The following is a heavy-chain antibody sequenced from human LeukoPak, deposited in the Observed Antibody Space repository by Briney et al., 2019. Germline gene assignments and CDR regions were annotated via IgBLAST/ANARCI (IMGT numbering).Heavy chain of an antibody. V-gene: IGHV5-51*01. Sequence: GESLKISCKGSGCSFTSYWIGWVRQMPGKGLEWMGIIYPGDSDTRYSPSFQGQVTISADKSISTAYLQWSSLKASDTAMYYCARQGSSTYYYYYMDVWGKGTTVTVSS. J-gene: IGHJ6*03. CDR2: IYPGDSDT. CDR1: GCSFTSYW. CDR3: ARQGSSTYYYYYMDV. D-gene: IGHD6-6*01.